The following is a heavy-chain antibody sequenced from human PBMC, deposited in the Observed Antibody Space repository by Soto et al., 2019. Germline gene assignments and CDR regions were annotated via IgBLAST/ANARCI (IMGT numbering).Heavy chain of an antibody. CDR1: GGSISSSSYY. CDR2: IYYSGST. Sequence: PSETLSLTCTVSGGSISSSSYYWGWIRQPPGKGLEWIGSIYYSGSTYYNPSLKSRVTISVDTSKNQFSLKLSSVTAADTAAYYCARLDYSNLYYYGMDVWGQGTTVTVSS. V-gene: IGHV4-39*01. J-gene: IGHJ6*02. D-gene: IGHD4-4*01. CDR3: ARLDYSNLYYYGMDV.